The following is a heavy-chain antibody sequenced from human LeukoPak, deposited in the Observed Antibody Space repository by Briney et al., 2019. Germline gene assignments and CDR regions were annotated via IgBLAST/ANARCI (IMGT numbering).Heavy chain of an antibody. CDR2: ASTDEISQ. V-gene: IGHV3-30*03. Sequence: GSLRLSCSYSGFTFRNHGMHWVRQAPGQGLEWVAVASTDEISQSYAGSVKGRFIISRDNSKNTVILQMNTLRTEDTAVYFCAAFIATKLDYWGQGILVSVSS. CDR1: GFTFRNHG. CDR3: AAFIATKLDY. J-gene: IGHJ4*02. D-gene: IGHD2-15*01.